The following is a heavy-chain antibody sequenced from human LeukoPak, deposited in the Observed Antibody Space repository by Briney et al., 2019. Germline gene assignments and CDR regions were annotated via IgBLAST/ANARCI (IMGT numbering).Heavy chain of an antibody. CDR3: ARDRSSYCTNGVCYRDRPV. J-gene: IGHJ4*02. CDR1: GGSISSSSYY. D-gene: IGHD2-8*01. V-gene: IGHV4-39*07. Sequence: SETLSLTCTVSGGSISSSSYYWGWIRQPPGKGLEWIGSIYYSGSTYYNPSLKSRVTISVYTSKNQFSLKLSSVTAADTAVYYCARDRSSYCTNGVCYRDRPVWGQGTLVTVSS. CDR2: IYYSGST.